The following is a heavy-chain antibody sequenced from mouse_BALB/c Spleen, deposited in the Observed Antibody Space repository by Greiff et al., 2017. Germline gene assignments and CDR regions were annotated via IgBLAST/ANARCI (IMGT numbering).Heavy chain of an antibody. CDR3: ARCRSNYYAMDY. D-gene: IGHD2-14*01. Sequence: EVQVVESGGGLVQPGGSRKLSCAASGFTFSSFGMHWVRQAPEKGLEWVAYISSGSSTIYYADTVKGRFTISRDNPKNTLFLQMTSLRSEDTAMYYCARCRSNYYAMDYWGQGTSVTVSS. CDR1: GFTFSSFG. J-gene: IGHJ4*01. CDR2: ISSGSSTI. V-gene: IGHV5-17*02.